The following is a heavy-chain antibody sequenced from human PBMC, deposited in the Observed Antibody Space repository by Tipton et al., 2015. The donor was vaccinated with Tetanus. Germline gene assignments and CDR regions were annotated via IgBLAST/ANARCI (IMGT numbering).Heavy chain of an antibody. CDR3: ARGALPRGYSYGYFDY. D-gene: IGHD5-18*01. CDR2: IWYDGSNK. Sequence: CAASGFTFSSYGMHWVRQAPGKGLEWVAVIWYDGSNKYYADSVKGRFTISRDNSKNTLYLQMNSLRAEDTAVYYCARGALPRGYSYGYFDYWGQGTLVTVSS. V-gene: IGHV3-33*01. J-gene: IGHJ4*02. CDR1: GFTFSSYG.